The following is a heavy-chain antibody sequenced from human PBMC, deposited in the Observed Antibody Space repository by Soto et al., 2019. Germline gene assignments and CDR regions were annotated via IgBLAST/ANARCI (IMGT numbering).Heavy chain of an antibody. V-gene: IGHV3-7*01. CDR1: GFTFSTYW. CDR2: IKEDGSEK. J-gene: IGHJ6*02. CDR3: ARGWGYFDSSGFPFLYAMEV. D-gene: IGHD3-22*01. Sequence: PGGSLRLSCAASGFTFSTYWMSWVRQAPGKGLEWVANIKEDGSEKYYVDSVEGRFTISRDNAKNSLYLQMTSLRAEDTALYYCARGWGYFDSSGFPFLYAMEVWGQGTTVTVSS.